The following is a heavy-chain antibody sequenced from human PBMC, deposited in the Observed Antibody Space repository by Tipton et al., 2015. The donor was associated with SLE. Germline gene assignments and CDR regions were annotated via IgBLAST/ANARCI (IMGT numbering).Heavy chain of an antibody. V-gene: IGHV4-39*07. CDR2: IFYSGST. CDR1: GGSISSSSYY. Sequence: LRLSCTVSGGSISSSSYYWGWIRQPPGKGLEWIGSIFYSGSTYYNPSLKSRVTISVDTSKNQLSLKLSSVTAADTAVFYCARGQQLVIYFDYWGQGTLVTVSS. CDR3: ARGQQLVIYFDY. J-gene: IGHJ4*02. D-gene: IGHD6-13*01.